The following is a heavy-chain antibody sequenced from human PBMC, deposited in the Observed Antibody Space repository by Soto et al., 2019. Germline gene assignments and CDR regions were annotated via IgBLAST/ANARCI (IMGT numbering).Heavy chain of an antibody. J-gene: IGHJ6*02. CDR3: AGGVWRGYSEYYYGMDV. D-gene: IGHD3-3*01. V-gene: IGHV1-69*01. CDR2: IIPIFGTP. CDR1: GGTFISYS. Sequence: QVQLVQSGAEMKKPGSSVTVSCKVFGGTFISYSFSWVRQAPGQGPEWMGGIIPIFGTPNYAQKFQGRVTITADGSTSTAYMELSSLRSGDTAVYYCAGGVWRGYSEYYYGMDVWGPGTTVTVSS.